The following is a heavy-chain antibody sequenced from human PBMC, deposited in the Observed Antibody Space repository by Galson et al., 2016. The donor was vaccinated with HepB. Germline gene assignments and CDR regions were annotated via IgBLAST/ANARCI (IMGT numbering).Heavy chain of an antibody. J-gene: IGHJ4*02. CDR3: ARHWDSTWYYFDY. D-gene: IGHD1-7*01. CDR1: GDSVSSENAG. V-gene: IGHV6-1*01. CDR2: TYYRSKWYS. Sequence: CAISGDSVSSENAGWNWIRQSPSRGLEWLGKTYYRSKWYSDYAPSVKSRISITADTSKNQFSLQFNSVTPEDTAVYYFARHWDSTWYYFDYWGQGTLVTVSS.